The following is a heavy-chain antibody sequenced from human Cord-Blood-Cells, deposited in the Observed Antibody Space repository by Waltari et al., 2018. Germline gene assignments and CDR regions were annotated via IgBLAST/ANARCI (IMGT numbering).Heavy chain of an antibody. V-gene: IGHV1-69*01. CDR2: IIPIFGTA. Sequence: QVQLVQSGAEVKKPGSSVKVSCKASGGTFSSYAISWVRQATGQGLEWMGGIIPIFGTANYAQKFQGRVTITADESTSTAYMELSSLRSEDTAVYYCARDLDEDGSGSLAPFQHWGQGTLVTVSS. D-gene: IGHD3-10*01. J-gene: IGHJ1*01. CDR3: ARDLDEDGSGSLAPFQH. CDR1: GGTFSSYA.